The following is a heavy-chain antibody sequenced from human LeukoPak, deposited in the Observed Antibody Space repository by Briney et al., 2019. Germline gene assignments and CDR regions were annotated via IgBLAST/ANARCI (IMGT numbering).Heavy chain of an antibody. CDR3: AREITANGMDV. Sequence: GGSLRLSCAASGFTFSSYSMNWVRQAPGKGLEWVPSISSSSSYIYYADSVKGRFTISRDNAKNSLYLQMNSLRAEDTAVYYCAREITANGMDVWGQGTTVTVSS. D-gene: IGHD3-10*01. V-gene: IGHV3-21*01. J-gene: IGHJ6*02. CDR1: GFTFSSYS. CDR2: ISSSSSYI.